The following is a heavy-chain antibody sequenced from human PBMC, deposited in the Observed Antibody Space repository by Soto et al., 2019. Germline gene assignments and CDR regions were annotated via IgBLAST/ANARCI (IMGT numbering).Heavy chain of an antibody. Sequence: EVQLLESGGGLVQPGGSLRLSCAASGFTFSSYAMSWVRQAPGKVLEWVSAISGSGGTTYYADSVKGRCTFSRDNSKNTLYLKMKSLRAEDTAVYYCAKTANGWFSAFDIWGQGTMVTVSS. J-gene: IGHJ3*02. CDR2: ISGSGGTT. CDR1: GFTFSSYA. D-gene: IGHD6-19*01. V-gene: IGHV3-23*01. CDR3: AKTANGWFSAFDI.